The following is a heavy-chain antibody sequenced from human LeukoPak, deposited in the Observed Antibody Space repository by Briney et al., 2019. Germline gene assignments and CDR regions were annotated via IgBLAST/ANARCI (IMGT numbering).Heavy chain of an antibody. D-gene: IGHD3-10*01. Sequence: GGSLRLSRAASEFTLSESQVNSMPAAPEGGREWVSYISSSGTVIYYADSVKGRFTISRDNAKNSLYLQMNSLRAEDTAVYYCARGRYYCGSWYMDVWGQGTTVTVPS. CDR1: EFTLSESQ. V-gene: IGHV3-11*01. J-gene: IGHJ6*02. CDR2: ISSSGTVI. CDR3: ARGRYYCGSWYMDV.